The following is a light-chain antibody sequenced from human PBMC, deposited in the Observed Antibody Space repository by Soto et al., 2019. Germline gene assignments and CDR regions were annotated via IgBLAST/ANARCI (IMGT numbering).Light chain of an antibody. CDR2: ATS. Sequence: EFVLTQSPGTLSLSPGETVTLSCRASESIINDYSAWYQQRPGQPPRLLIYATSKRAPGIPDRFSGSGSGTDFTLTISRLEPEDFAVYYCQQYGRSPLFGQGTRLEIK. CDR3: QQYGRSPL. CDR1: ESIINDY. J-gene: IGKJ5*01. V-gene: IGKV3-20*01.